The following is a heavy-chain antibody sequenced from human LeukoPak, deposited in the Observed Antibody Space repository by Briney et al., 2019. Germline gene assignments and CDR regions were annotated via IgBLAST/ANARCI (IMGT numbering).Heavy chain of an antibody. D-gene: IGHD1-1*01. V-gene: IGHV4-61*01. Sequence: PSETLSLTCSVSGGSVSSGTYYWSWIRQPPGKGLEWIGYIYYSGSTNYNPSLKSRVTISVDTSKNQFSLKLSSVTAADTAVYYCARKHRWNGLYFDFWGQGTLVTVSS. CDR2: IYYSGST. CDR1: GGSVSSGTYY. J-gene: IGHJ4*02. CDR3: ARKHRWNGLYFDF.